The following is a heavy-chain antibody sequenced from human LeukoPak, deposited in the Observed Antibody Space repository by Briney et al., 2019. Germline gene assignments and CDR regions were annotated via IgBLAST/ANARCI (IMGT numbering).Heavy chain of an antibody. CDR1: GRYC. J-gene: IGHJ4*02. CDR2: ICPDGTVT. V-gene: IGHV3-74*01. Sequence: GGSLRLSCAASGRYCMHWVRQAPGKGPMWVSRICPDGTVTNYADSVKARFIISRDNARNTVYLQMNSLRVEDTAVYYCVRDFRSADYWGQGTLVTVSS. CDR3: VRDFRSADY.